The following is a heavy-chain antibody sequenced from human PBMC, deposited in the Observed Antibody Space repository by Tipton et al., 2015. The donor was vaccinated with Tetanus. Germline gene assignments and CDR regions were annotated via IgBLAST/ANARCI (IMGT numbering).Heavy chain of an antibody. V-gene: IGHV4-30-4*08. D-gene: IGHD3-3*01. Sequence: TLSLTCTVSGASINSGGYLWTWVRQHPGKGLEWIGYISHNGAAYYNPSLKSRVVISVDTSKNQFSLRLNSVTAADTAVFYCARVFGNNGYYLNFDYWGQGALVTVSS. CDR3: ARVFGNNGYYLNFDY. J-gene: IGHJ4*02. CDR1: GASINSGGYL. CDR2: ISHNGAA.